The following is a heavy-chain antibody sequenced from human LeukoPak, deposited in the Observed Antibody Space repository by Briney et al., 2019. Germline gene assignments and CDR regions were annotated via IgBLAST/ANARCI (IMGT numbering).Heavy chain of an antibody. CDR2: IWYDGSNK. Sequence: PGRSLRLSCAASGFTFSSYGMHWVRQAPGKGLEWVAVIWYDGSNKYYADSVKGRFTISRDNSKNTLYLQMNSLRAEDTAVYYCARDLDTAMVTSYYYGMDVWGQGTTVTVSS. D-gene: IGHD5-18*01. V-gene: IGHV3-33*01. J-gene: IGHJ6*02. CDR3: ARDLDTAMVTSYYYGMDV. CDR1: GFTFSSYG.